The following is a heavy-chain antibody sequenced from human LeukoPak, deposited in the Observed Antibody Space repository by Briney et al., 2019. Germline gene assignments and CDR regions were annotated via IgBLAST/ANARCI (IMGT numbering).Heavy chain of an antibody. V-gene: IGHV3-9*01. CDR1: GFTFDDYA. CDR3: AKAGYHYGVGAFDI. CDR2: ISWKSGSI. Sequence: GRSLRLSCAAPGFTFDDYAMHWVRQAPGKGLEWVSGISWKSGSIGYADSVKGRFTISRDNVKNSLYLQMNSLRAEDTALYYCAKAGYHYGVGAFDIWGQGTMVTVSS. J-gene: IGHJ3*02. D-gene: IGHD3-22*01.